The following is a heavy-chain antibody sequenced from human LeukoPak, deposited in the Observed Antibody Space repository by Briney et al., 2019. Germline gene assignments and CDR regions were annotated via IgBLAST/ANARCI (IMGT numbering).Heavy chain of an antibody. D-gene: IGHD5-12*01. Sequence: GGSLRLSCAASGFTFSSYTMNWVRQAPGKGLEYVSSISSSSSHIYYADSVKGRFTISRDNAKNSLYLQMNSLRAEDTAVYYCARSVDIDYWGQGTLVTVSS. CDR3: ARSVDIDY. J-gene: IGHJ4*02. CDR1: GFTFSSYT. V-gene: IGHV3-21*01. CDR2: ISSSSSHI.